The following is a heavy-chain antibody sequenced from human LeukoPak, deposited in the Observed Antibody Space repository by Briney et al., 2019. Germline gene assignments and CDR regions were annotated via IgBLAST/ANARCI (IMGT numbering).Heavy chain of an antibody. D-gene: IGHD5-12*01. V-gene: IGHV3-7*03. CDR3: ARTTGYSGYDV. CDR2: IKKDGSEK. Sequence: GGSLRLSCAASGFTFSSYWMSWVRQAPGKGLEWVANIKKDGSEKYYVDSVKGRFTISRDNAKTSLYLQMNSLRADDTAVYYCARTTGYSGYDVWGQGTLVTVSS. CDR1: GFTFSSYW. J-gene: IGHJ4*02.